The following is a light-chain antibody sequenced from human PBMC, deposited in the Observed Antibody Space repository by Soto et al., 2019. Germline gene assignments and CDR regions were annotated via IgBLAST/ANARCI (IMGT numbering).Light chain of an antibody. CDR1: QSVGNR. J-gene: IGKJ5*01. V-gene: IGKV3-20*01. CDR3: QQYGTSPIT. Sequence: ETVLTQSPATLSLSPGAGAPLSCRASQSVGNRLAWYQHKPGQAPRLLISGVYSRATGIPDRFSGRGSGTDFTLTINRLEPEDFALYYCQQYGTSPITFGQGTRLEI. CDR2: GVY.